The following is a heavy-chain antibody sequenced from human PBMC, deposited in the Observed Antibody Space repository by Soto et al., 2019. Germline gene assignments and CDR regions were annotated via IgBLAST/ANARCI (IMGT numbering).Heavy chain of an antibody. Sequence: SVNVSCKASGGTFSSYTISWVRQAPGQGLEWMGRIIPILGIANYAQKFQGRVTITADKSTSTAYMELSSLRSEDTAVYYCARDSAYYDSSGYLNYWGQGAQVTVSS. D-gene: IGHD3-22*01. V-gene: IGHV1-69*04. CDR2: IIPILGIA. CDR1: GGTFSSYT. CDR3: ARDSAYYDSSGYLNY. J-gene: IGHJ4*02.